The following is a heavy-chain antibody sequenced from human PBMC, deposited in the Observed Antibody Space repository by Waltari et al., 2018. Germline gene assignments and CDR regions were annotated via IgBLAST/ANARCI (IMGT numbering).Heavy chain of an antibody. D-gene: IGHD3-22*01. CDR1: QSTCSSSA. Sequence: QVKLVESGGGVFPPGRSLRLACGTYQSTCSSSATHWVRQAPGKGLEWVGVISYNERNIYYVDSVKGRFTIYRDNSQKMLYLQINSLRAEDTAVYYCARDYCDRTNCHGMDVWGRGTTVTVSS. CDR2: ISYNERNI. CDR3: ARDYCDRTNCHGMDV. J-gene: IGHJ6*02. V-gene: IGHV3-30*04.